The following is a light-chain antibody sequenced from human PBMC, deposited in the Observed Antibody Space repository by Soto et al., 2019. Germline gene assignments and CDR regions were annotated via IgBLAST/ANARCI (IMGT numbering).Light chain of an antibody. Sequence: DIQMTQSPSTLSASVGDRVTITCRASQSISSWLAWYQQKPGKAPKLLIYDASSLESGVPSRFSGSGSGTEFTLTISRLQPDDFATYYCQQYTSNLTFGEGRKV. CDR1: QSISSW. V-gene: IGKV1-5*01. CDR3: QQYTSNLT. J-gene: IGKJ1*01. CDR2: DAS.